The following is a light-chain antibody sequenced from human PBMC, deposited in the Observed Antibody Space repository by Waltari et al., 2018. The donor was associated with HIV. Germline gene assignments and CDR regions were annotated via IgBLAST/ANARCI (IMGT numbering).Light chain of an antibody. V-gene: IGKV3-15*01. Sequence: EIVMTQSPATLSASPGERATLSCRASQSVSSNLAWYQQKPGQAPRLLIYGASSRATGIPARFSGSGSGTEFTLTISSPQSEDFAVYYCQQYKNWPPVSFGQGTKLEIK. J-gene: IGKJ2*03. CDR2: GAS. CDR3: QQYKNWPPVS. CDR1: QSVSSN.